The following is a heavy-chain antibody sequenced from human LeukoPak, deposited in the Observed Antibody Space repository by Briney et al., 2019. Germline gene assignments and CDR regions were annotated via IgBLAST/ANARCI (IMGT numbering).Heavy chain of an antibody. V-gene: IGHV4-34*01. CDR3: ARGARIVVVPAAMLGFDC. Sequence: SETLSLTCAVYGGSFSGYYWSWIRQPPGKGLEWIGEINHSGSTNYNPSLKSRVTISVDTSKNQFSLKLSSVTAADTAVYYCARGARIVVVPAAMLGFDCWGQGTLVTVSS. D-gene: IGHD2-2*01. CDR1: GGSFSGYY. J-gene: IGHJ4*02. CDR2: INHSGST.